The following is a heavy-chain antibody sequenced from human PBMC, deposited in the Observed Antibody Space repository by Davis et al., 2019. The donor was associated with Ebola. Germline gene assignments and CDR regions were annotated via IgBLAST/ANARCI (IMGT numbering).Heavy chain of an antibody. CDR3: AKEEYSSSSGTNWFDP. D-gene: IGHD6-6*01. Sequence: GESLKISCAASGFTFSSYSMNWVRQAPGKGLEWVSSISSSSYYIYYADSVKGRFTISRDNSKNTLYLQMNSLRAEDTAVYYCAKEEYSSSSGTNWFDPWGQGTLVTVSS. CDR1: GFTFSSYS. J-gene: IGHJ5*02. CDR2: ISSSSYYI. V-gene: IGHV3-21*04.